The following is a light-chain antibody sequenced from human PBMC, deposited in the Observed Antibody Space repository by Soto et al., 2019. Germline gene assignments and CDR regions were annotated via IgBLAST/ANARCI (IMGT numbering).Light chain of an antibody. J-gene: IGKJ5*01. CDR3: QQYENLPIT. Sequence: EIHMTQSPSSLSASIGDRVTITSQANQDISNYLNWYQQKPGKAPRLLIFDAFSLETGVPSRFSGSGSGTDFTFTISSLQPEDIATYYCQQYENLPITFGQGTRLE. V-gene: IGKV1-33*01. CDR2: DAF. CDR1: QDISNY.